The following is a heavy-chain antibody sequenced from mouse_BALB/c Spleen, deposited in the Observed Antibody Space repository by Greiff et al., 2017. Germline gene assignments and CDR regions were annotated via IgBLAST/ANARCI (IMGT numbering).Heavy chain of an antibody. Sequence: EVKLVESGGGLVQPGGSRKLSCAASGFTFSSFGMHWVRQAPEKGLEWVAYISSGSSTIYYADTVKGRFTISRDNPKNTLFLQMTSLRSEDTAMYYCARDYGSSYVVFDYWGQGTTLTVSS. J-gene: IGHJ2*01. CDR3: ARDYGSSYVVFDY. V-gene: IGHV5-17*02. D-gene: IGHD1-1*01. CDR2: ISSGSSTI. CDR1: GFTFSSFG.